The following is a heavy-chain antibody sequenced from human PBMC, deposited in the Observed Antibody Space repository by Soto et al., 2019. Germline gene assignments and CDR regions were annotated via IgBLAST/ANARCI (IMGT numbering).Heavy chain of an antibody. Sequence: ASVKVSCKASGYTFTSYAIHGVRQAPGQRLEWMGWINAGNGNAKYSQKFQGRVTITRDTSASTAYVELSSLSSDDTAVFYCARASYYYESSGYYPDYWGQGTLVTVSS. CDR3: ARASYYYESSGYYPDY. J-gene: IGHJ4*02. CDR1: GYTFTSYA. CDR2: INAGNGNA. D-gene: IGHD3-22*01. V-gene: IGHV1-3*01.